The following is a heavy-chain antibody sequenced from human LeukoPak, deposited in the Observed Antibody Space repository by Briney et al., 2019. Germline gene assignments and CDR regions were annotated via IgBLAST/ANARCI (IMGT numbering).Heavy chain of an antibody. Sequence: GGSLRLSCAASGFTVRSSYMSWVRQAPGKGLEWVSVIYSGGSPDYADSAKGRFTISTDNSKNTLYLQMNSLRAEDTAVYYCAKDLYDSSGYYYFDYWGQGTLVTVSS. J-gene: IGHJ4*02. D-gene: IGHD3-22*01. CDR1: GFTVRSSY. CDR2: IYSGGSP. V-gene: IGHV3-53*05. CDR3: AKDLYDSSGYYYFDY.